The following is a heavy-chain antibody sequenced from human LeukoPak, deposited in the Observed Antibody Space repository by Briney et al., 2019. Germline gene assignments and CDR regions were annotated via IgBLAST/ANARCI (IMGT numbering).Heavy chain of an antibody. CDR3: ARAGAYGSGSHNDY. CDR2: IYYSGST. V-gene: IGHV4-59*01. Sequence: SETLSLTCTVSGGSISSYYWSWIRQPPGKGLEWIGYIYYSGSTNYNPSLKSRVTISVDTSKNQFSPKLSSVTAADTAVYYCARAGAYGSGSHNDYWGQGTLVTVSS. CDR1: GGSISSYY. J-gene: IGHJ4*02. D-gene: IGHD3-10*01.